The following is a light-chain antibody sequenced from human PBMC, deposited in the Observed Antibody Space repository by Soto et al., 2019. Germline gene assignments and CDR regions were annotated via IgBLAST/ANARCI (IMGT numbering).Light chain of an antibody. CDR3: QQYGSSPRT. CDR1: QSVRSTH. J-gene: IGKJ1*01. V-gene: IGKV3-20*01. Sequence: ELVLTQSPGTLSLSQGDRATLSCRASQSVRSTHLAWYHQKTGQAPRLLIYGASTRASGIPDRFSGSGSGTDFTLTISRLEPEDFAVYYCQQYGSSPRTFGQGTKVDIK. CDR2: GAS.